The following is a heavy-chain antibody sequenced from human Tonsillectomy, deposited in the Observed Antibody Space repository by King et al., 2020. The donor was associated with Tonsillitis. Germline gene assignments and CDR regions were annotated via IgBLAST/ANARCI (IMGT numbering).Heavy chain of an antibody. CDR2: INWNSNYI. V-gene: IGHV3-9*01. J-gene: IGHJ4*02. Sequence: EVQLVESGGGLEQPGRSLRLSCAASGFTFDDSAMHWVRQTPGKGLEWVSGINWNSNYIGYADSVKGRFSISRDNAKNSLYLQLNSLKPEDTALYYCVKGTHHTGQEYYFDFWGQGTLVTVSS. CDR1: GFTFDDSA. D-gene: IGHD2/OR15-2a*01. CDR3: VKGTHHTGQEYYFDF.